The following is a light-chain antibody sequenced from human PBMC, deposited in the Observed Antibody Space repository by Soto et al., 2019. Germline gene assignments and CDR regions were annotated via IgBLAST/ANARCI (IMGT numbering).Light chain of an antibody. CDR2: WAS. V-gene: IGKV4-1*01. Sequence: DIVMTQSPDSLAVSLGERATIDCKSSQSVLYSSNNKNYLAWYRQKPGQPPKLLIYWASTRESGVPDRISGSGSGTDFTLTIVSLQAEDVAVYYCQQYYSTPLTFGGGTNVEIK. J-gene: IGKJ4*01. CDR1: QSVLYSSNNKNY. CDR3: QQYYSTPLT.